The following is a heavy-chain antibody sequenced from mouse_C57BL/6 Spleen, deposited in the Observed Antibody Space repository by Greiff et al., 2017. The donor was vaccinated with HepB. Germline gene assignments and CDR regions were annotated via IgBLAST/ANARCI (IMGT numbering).Heavy chain of an antibody. CDR2: IYPGDGDT. D-gene: IGHD2-4*01. V-gene: IGHV1-82*01. Sequence: VQLQQSGPELVKPGASVKISCKASGYAFSSSWMNWVKQRPGKGLEWIGRIYPGDGDTNYNGKFKGKATLTADKSSSTAYMQLSSLTSEDSAVYFCARSYDYDRYFDYWGQGTTLTVSS. CDR3: ARSYDYDRYFDY. CDR1: GYAFSSSW. J-gene: IGHJ2*01.